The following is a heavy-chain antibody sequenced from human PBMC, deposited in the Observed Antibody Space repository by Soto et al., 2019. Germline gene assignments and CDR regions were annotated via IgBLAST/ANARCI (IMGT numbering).Heavy chain of an antibody. CDR1: GFTFSSYS. D-gene: IGHD3-3*01. Sequence: PGGSLRLSCAASGFTFSSYSMNWVRQAPGKGLEWVSSISSSSSYIYYADSVKGRFTISRDNAKNSLYLQMNSLRAEDTAVYYCARDPGITIFGVVITKLFDYWGQGTLVTVSS. V-gene: IGHV3-21*01. CDR3: ARDPGITIFGVVITKLFDY. J-gene: IGHJ4*02. CDR2: ISSSSSYI.